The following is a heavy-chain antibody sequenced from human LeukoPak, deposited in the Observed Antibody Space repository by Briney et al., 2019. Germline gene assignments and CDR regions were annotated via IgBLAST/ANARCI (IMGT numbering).Heavy chain of an antibody. CDR1: GFTFSSYW. CDR2: ISKDGSST. V-gene: IGHV3-74*01. CDR3: ARDEVGVGATHDY. Sequence: GGSLRLSCAASGFTFSSYWMHWVRQAPGKGLVWVSRISKDGSSTYYADSVKGRFTISRDNAKNTLYLQMNSLRAEDTAGYYCARDEVGVGATHDYWGQGTLVTVSS. D-gene: IGHD1-26*01. J-gene: IGHJ4*02.